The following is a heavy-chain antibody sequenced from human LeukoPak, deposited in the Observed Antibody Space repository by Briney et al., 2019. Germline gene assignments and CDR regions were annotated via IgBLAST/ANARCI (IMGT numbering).Heavy chain of an antibody. CDR2: ISAYNGNT. D-gene: IGHD6-19*01. J-gene: IGHJ2*01. Sequence: ASVKVSCKASGGTFSSYAIIWVRQAPGQGLEWMGWISAYNGNTNYAQKLQGRVTMTTDTSTSTAYMELRSLRSDDTAVYYCARDPASGWEYWYFDLWGRGTLVTVSS. CDR1: GGTFSSYA. CDR3: ARDPASGWEYWYFDL. V-gene: IGHV1-18*01.